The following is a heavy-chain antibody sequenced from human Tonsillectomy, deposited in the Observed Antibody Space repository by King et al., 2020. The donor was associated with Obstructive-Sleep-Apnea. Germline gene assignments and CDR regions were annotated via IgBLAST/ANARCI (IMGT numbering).Heavy chain of an antibody. CDR3: ARDFSGYDSGWHYFDY. CDR1: GFTFSDNY. D-gene: IGHD6-19*01. CDR2: ISSSGNTI. V-gene: IGHV3-11*01. J-gene: IGHJ4*02. Sequence: VQLVESGGGLVKPGESLRLSCAPSGFTFSDNYMNWFRQAPGKGLEWGSYISSSGNTIHYADSVKGRFTISRDNAKKSLYLQMNSLRAEHTAVYYCARDFSGYDSGWHYFDYWGQGTLVTVSS.